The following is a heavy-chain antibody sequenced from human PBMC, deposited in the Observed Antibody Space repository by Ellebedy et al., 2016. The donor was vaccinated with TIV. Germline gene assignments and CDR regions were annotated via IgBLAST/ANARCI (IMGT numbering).Heavy chain of an antibody. CDR1: GFTFSNYA. D-gene: IGHD3-3*01. J-gene: IGHJ6*02. CDR2: ISGSGGST. Sequence: GGSLRLSXAASGFTFSNYAMSWVRQAPGKGLEWVSAISGSGGSTYYADSVKGRFTISRDNSKNTLYLQMNSLRAEDTAVYYCAKVEGIFGVVITTYYYYYGMDVWGQGTTVTVSS. CDR3: AKVEGIFGVVITTYYYYYGMDV. V-gene: IGHV3-23*01.